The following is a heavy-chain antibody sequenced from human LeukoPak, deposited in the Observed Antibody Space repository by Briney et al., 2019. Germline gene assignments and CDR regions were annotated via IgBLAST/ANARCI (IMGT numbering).Heavy chain of an antibody. V-gene: IGHV3-53*01. CDR3: ARGSLKTSGSYADY. J-gene: IGHJ4*02. CDR2: IYSDGST. Sequence: PGGSLRLSCAASGFIVSGDFMSWVRQAPGKGLEWVSVIYSDGSTYYADSVKGRFTISRDNSKNTLDLQMTGLRAEDTAVYYCARGSLKTSGSYADYWGQGTLVTVSS. CDR1: GFIVSGDF. D-gene: IGHD1-26*01.